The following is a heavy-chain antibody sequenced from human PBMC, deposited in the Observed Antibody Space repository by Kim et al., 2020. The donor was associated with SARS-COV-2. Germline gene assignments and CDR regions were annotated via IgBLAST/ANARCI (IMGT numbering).Heavy chain of an antibody. J-gene: IGHJ6*02. CDR2: ISGYNGYT. CDR1: GYTFTNYG. CDR3: ARGSVVRGVVGLISPYYYYVMDV. D-gene: IGHD3-10*01. V-gene: IGHV1-18*01. Sequence: ASVKVSCKASGYTFTNYGINWVRQAPGQGLEWMGWISGYNGYTNYAQELQGRVTMTTDTSTTTAYMELGRLKSDDTAVYYCARGSVVRGVVGLISPYYYYVMDVWGQGTTVTVSS.